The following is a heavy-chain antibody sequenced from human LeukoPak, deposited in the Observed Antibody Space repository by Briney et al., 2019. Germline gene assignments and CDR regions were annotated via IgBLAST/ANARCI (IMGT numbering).Heavy chain of an antibody. CDR2: IYSSGST. D-gene: IGHD1-26*01. Sequence: SETLSLTCTVSGYSISSGFYWGWIRQPPGKGLEWIGSIYSSGSTYYNASLQSRVTISIETSKNQISLRLNSVTAADTAMYYCAKSGGYGLIDYWGQGTLVTVSS. V-gene: IGHV4-38-2*02. J-gene: IGHJ4*02. CDR1: GYSISSGFY. CDR3: AKSGGYGLIDY.